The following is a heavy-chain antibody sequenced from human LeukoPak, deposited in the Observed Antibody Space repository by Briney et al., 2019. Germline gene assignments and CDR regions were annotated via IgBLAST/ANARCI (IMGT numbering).Heavy chain of an antibody. Sequence: GGSLRLSCAASGFTFSSYAMSWVRQAPGKGLEWVSAISGSGGSTYYADSVKGRFTISRDNSKNTLYLQMNSLRVEDTAVYYCANLRWTTLQPFDFWGQGTLVTVSS. J-gene: IGHJ4*02. CDR3: ANLRWTTLQPFDF. D-gene: IGHD2/OR15-2a*01. V-gene: IGHV3-23*01. CDR1: GFTFSSYA. CDR2: ISGSGGST.